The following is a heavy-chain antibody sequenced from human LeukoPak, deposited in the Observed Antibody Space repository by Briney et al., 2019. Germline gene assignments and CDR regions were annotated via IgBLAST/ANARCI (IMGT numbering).Heavy chain of an antibody. CDR1: GFTFSSYW. CDR2: TDTDGSST. CDR3: ARGYYYDTTKLDL. V-gene: IGHV3-74*01. D-gene: IGHD3-22*01. J-gene: IGHJ5*02. Sequence: PGGSLRLSCAAPGFTFSSYWMHWVRQAPGKGLVWVSRTDTDGSSTNYADSVKGRFTVSRDNAKNTLSLQMNSLRAEDTAVYYCARGYYYDTTKLDLWGQGTLVTVSS.